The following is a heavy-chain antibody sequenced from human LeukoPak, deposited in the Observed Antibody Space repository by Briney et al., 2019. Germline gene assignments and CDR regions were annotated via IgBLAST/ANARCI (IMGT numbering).Heavy chain of an antibody. D-gene: IGHD2-15*01. Sequence: GGSLRLSCAASGFTLSKYAMNWVRQAPGKGLEWVSGIDGSGGRPPSADSVKGRFTISRDNSKNTLYLQMNSLRAEDTAVYYCAKDIVVVVAATFWFDPWGQGTLVTVSS. V-gene: IGHV3-23*01. CDR1: GFTLSKYA. CDR2: IDGSGGRP. CDR3: AKDIVVVVAATFWFDP. J-gene: IGHJ5*02.